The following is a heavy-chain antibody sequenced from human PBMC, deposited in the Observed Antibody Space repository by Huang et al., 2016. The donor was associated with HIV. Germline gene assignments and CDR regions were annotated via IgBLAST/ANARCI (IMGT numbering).Heavy chain of an antibody. V-gene: IGHV4-39*01. CDR1: GGSITDSNYY. CDR2: IYYSGAT. Sequence: QLQLQESGPGLLRPSETLSLICTVSGGSITDSNYYWGWIRQPPGKGLEWSWSIYYSGATDYNPALKSRFTMSVDTSKNRFSLDIRSVAVADTAIYYCARHFGSWSGYFDSWGQGTLVPVSS. J-gene: IGHJ4*02. D-gene: IGHD3-10*01. CDR3: ARHFGSWSGYFDS.